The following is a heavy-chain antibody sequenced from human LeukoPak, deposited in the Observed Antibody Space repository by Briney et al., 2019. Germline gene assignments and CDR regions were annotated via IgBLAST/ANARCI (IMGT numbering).Heavy chain of an antibody. CDR3: AREYSSSSGVDV. V-gene: IGHV4-39*02. J-gene: IGHJ6*02. CDR1: GGSISSSSYY. Sequence: PSETLSLTCTVSGGSISSSSYYWGWIRQPPGEGLEWIGSIYYSGSTYYNPSLKSRVTISVDTSKNQFSPKLSSVTAADTAVYYCAREYSSSSGVDVWGQGTTVTVSS. CDR2: IYYSGST. D-gene: IGHD6-6*01.